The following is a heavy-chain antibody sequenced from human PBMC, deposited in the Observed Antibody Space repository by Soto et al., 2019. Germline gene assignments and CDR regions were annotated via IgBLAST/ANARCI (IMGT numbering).Heavy chain of an antibody. CDR2: MNAKSGDT. V-gene: IGHV1-8*01. D-gene: IGHD3-16*01. J-gene: IGHJ6*02. CDR3: ARGNPFNYAGFDV. Sequence: QAHLEQSGAELXRXXAXVKVSCKASGYTFSDFDINWLRQASGQXPEWMGWMNAKSGDTFFPQRFQGKFNMTWDTSLSTAYMEVGSLTSDDTAIYYCARGNPFNYAGFDVWGQGTTVAVSS. CDR1: GYTFSDFD.